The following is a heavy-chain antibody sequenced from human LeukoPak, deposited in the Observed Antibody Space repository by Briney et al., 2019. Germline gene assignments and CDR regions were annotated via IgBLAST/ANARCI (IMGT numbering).Heavy chain of an antibody. Sequence: ASVKVSCKASGCTFTSYGISWVRQAPGQGLEWMGWISAYNGNTNYAQKLQGRVTMTTDTSTSTAYMELRSLRSDDTAVYYCASFTVIGIAVAGTLDYWGQGTLVTVSS. CDR1: GCTFTSYG. D-gene: IGHD6-19*01. V-gene: IGHV1-18*01. CDR3: ASFTVIGIAVAGTLDY. CDR2: ISAYNGNT. J-gene: IGHJ4*02.